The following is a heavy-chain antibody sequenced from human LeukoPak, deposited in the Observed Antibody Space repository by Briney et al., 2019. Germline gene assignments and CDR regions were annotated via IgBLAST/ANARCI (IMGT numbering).Heavy chain of an antibody. V-gene: IGHV3-53*01. Sequence: RRSLRLSCAASGFTVSSNYMSWVRQAPGKGLEWVSVTYSGGRTYYAGSVKGRFTIARDNSKNAVYLQIDGLRGEDTAVYYCARGDGYNYWDYWGQGTLGTVSS. CDR3: ARGDGYNYWDY. J-gene: IGHJ4*02. D-gene: IGHD5-24*01. CDR2: TYSGGRT. CDR1: GFTVSSNY.